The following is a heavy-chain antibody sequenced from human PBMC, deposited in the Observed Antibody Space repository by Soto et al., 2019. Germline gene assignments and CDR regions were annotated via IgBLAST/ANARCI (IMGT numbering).Heavy chain of an antibody. CDR1: GGSISSGGYY. CDR2: IYYSGST. D-gene: IGHD3-10*01. CDR3: ARQGGVSGTYVGYFDS. Sequence: SETLSLTCTVSGGSISSGGYYWSWIRQHPGKGLEWIGYIYYSGSTYYNPSLKSRVTVSLDMSKNQFSLRLTSVTAADTAIYYCARQGGVSGTYVGYFDSWGQGNLVTVSS. V-gene: IGHV4-31*03. J-gene: IGHJ4*02.